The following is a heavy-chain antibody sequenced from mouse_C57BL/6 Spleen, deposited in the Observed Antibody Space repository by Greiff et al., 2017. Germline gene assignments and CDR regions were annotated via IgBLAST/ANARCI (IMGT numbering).Heavy chain of an antibody. CDR1: GYTFTNYW. D-gene: IGHD1-1*01. CDR2: IYPGGGCT. CDR3: ARRDYDCCYAVDY. Sequence: QVQLKQPGAELVRPGTSVKMSCKASGYTFTNYWIGWAKQRPGHGLEWIGDIYPGGGCTNYNEKFKGKATLTADKSSTTAYMQVSSLTSDDSAIYSCARRDYDCCYAVDYWGQGTSVTVSS. J-gene: IGHJ4*01. V-gene: IGHV1-63*01.